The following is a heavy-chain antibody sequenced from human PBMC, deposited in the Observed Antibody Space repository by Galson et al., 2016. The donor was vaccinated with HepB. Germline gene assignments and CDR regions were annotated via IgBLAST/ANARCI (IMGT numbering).Heavy chain of an antibody. CDR1: GITLSAYW. CDR2: IEQDGSEI. J-gene: IGHJ3*02. V-gene: IGHV3-7*02. Sequence: SLRLSCAGSGITLSAYWMNWVRQAPGKGLEWVANIEQDGSEINYADSVKGRFTISRDNAKNSLYLQMNSLRAEDTAVYYCARATGVEGFDIWGQGTMVTVSS. CDR3: ARATGVEGFDI. D-gene: IGHD7-27*01.